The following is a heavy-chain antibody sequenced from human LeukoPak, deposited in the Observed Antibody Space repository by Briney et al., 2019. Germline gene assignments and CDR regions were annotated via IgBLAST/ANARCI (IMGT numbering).Heavy chain of an antibody. CDR2: ISGSSSTI. CDR1: GFSFSSYS. Sequence: GGSLRLSCAASGFSFSSYSMNWVRQAPGKGLEWVSYISGSSSTIFSADSVKGRFTISRDNAKNSLCLQMNSLRDEDTAVYYCARVRAGVCLDYWGQGTLVTVSS. CDR3: ARVRAGVCLDY. J-gene: IGHJ4*02. D-gene: IGHD2-8*01. V-gene: IGHV3-48*02.